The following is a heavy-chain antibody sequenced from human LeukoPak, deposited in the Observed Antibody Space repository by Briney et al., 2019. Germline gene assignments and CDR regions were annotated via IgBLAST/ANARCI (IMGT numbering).Heavy chain of an antibody. CDR3: ARAAHGYDFWSGYLD. CDR1: GGSISSYY. Sequence: SETLSLTCTVSGGSISSYYWSWIRQPPGKVLEWIGYIYYSGSTNYNPSLKSRVTISVDTSKNQFSLKLSSVTAADTAVYYCARAAHGYDFWSGYLDWGQGTLVTVSS. V-gene: IGHV4-59*01. D-gene: IGHD3-3*01. J-gene: IGHJ4*02. CDR2: IYYSGST.